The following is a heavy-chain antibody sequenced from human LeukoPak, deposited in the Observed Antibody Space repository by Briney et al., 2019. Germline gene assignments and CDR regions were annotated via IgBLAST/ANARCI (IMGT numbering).Heavy chain of an antibody. CDR3: ARAKGRSPLFDY. J-gene: IGHJ4*02. V-gene: IGHV6-1*01. D-gene: IGHD6-13*01. CDR2: TYYRSKWYN. CDR1: GDSVSSISAA. Sequence: SQTLSLTCAISGDSVSSISAAWNWIRQSPSRGLEWLGRTYYRSKWYNDYAVSVKGRIAINPDTSKNQFSLQLNSVTPEDTAVYYCARAKGRSPLFDYWGQGTLVTVSS.